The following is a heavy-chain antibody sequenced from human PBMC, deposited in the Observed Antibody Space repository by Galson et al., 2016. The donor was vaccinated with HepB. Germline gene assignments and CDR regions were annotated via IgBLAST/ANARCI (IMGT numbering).Heavy chain of an antibody. J-gene: IGHJ6*02. CDR1: GFTFSSYS. CDR2: ISSSSSTI. Sequence: SLRLSCAASGFTFSSYSMHWVRQAPGKGLEWVSYISSSSSTIDYADSVKGRFTISRDNAKNSLYLQMNSLRDEDTAVYYSARDWSYYYYYGMDVWGQGTTVTVSS. CDR3: ARDWSYYYYYGMDV. V-gene: IGHV3-48*02. D-gene: IGHD3-3*01.